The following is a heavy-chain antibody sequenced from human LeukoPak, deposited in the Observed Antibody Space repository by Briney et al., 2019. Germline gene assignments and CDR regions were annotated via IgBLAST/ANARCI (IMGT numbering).Heavy chain of an antibody. D-gene: IGHD3-3*01. CDR3: ARDSITIFGVVTRFDY. J-gene: IGHJ4*02. CDR2: INHSGST. CDR1: GGSFSGYY. V-gene: IGHV4-34*01. Sequence: PSETLSLTCAVYGGSFSGYYWSWIRQPPGKGLEWIGEINHSGSTNYNPSLKSRVTISVDTSKNQFPLKLSSVTAADTAVYYCARDSITIFGVVTRFDYWGQGTLVTVSS.